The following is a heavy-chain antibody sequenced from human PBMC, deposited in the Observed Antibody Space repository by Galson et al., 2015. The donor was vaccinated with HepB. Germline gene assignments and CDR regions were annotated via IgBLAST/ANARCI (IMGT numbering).Heavy chain of an antibody. CDR2: ISSSSSYI. Sequence: SLRLSCAASGFTFSSYSMNWVRQAPGKGLEWVSSISSSSSYIYYADSVKGRFTISRDTSKSLVVLSLTNVDPADTATYFCAYRTLYTNVWWSGHYFNYWGQGTLVTVS. V-gene: IGHV3-21*04. J-gene: IGHJ4*02. D-gene: IGHD6-19*01. CDR3: AYRTLYTNVWWSGHYFNY. CDR1: GFTFSSYS.